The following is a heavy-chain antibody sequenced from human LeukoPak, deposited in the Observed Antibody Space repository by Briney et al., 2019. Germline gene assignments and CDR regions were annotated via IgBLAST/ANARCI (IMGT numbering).Heavy chain of an antibody. CDR2: ISYSGST. Sequence: PSETPSLTCTVSSGSIGTYYWAWIRQTPGKGLEWIGYISYSGSTKHNPSLTRRITISLDTSKNQFSLELRSMTAADTAMYYCARQAGSFTTFDFWGQGTLVTVSS. V-gene: IGHV4-59*08. CDR1: SGSIGTYY. CDR3: ARQAGSFTTFDF. J-gene: IGHJ4*02. D-gene: IGHD1-26*01.